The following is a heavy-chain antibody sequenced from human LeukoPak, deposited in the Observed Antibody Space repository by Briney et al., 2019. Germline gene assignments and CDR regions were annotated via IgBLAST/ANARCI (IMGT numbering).Heavy chain of an antibody. Sequence: GGSLRLSCAASGFTFSSYSVNWVRQAPGKGLEWVSSISSSSSYIYYADSVKGRFTISRDNAKNSLYLQMNSLRAEDTAVYYCASDGDYYDSSGYIDFDYWGQGTLVTVSS. CDR3: ASDGDYYDSSGYIDFDY. CDR1: GFTFSSYS. CDR2: ISSSSSYI. D-gene: IGHD3-22*01. V-gene: IGHV3-21*01. J-gene: IGHJ4*02.